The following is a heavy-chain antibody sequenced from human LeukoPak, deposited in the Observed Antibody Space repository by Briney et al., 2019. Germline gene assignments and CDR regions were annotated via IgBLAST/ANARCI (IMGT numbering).Heavy chain of an antibody. J-gene: IGHJ4*02. CDR2: IHRGETT. D-gene: IGHD3-10*01. Sequence: GGSLGLSCAASGFTVSNNYMNWVRQAPGKGLEWVSAIHRGETTHYADSVKGRFTISRDNSKNTLYLQMNDLRAEDTAVYYCARDYYGSGSYQFDYWGQGTLVTVSS. CDR3: ARDYYGSGSYQFDY. CDR1: GFTVSNNY. V-gene: IGHV3-66*01.